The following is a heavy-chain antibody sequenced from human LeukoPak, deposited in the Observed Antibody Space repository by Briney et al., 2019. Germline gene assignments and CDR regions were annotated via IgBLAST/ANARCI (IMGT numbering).Heavy chain of an antibody. V-gene: IGHV4-34*01. D-gene: IGHD3-22*01. CDR1: GGSFSGYY. CDR3: ARDYYVSSGLRAFDI. J-gene: IGHJ3*02. CDR2: INHSGST. Sequence: TSETLSLTCAVYGGSFSGYYWSWIRQPPGKGLEWIGEINHSGSTNYNPSLKSRVTISVDTSKNQFSLKLSSVTAADTAVYYCARDYYVSSGLRAFDIWGQGTMVTVSS.